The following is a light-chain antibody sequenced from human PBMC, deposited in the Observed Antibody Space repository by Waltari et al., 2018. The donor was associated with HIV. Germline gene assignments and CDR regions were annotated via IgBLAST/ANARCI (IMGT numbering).Light chain of an antibody. Sequence: EVVMTTSPVALSDFPGESVTVSCRASQTFSCDLVWYQQKPGQAPRLLNYRATTRATDIPARFSGSGCGTESTLTISSLQSEDYAVYYCQNYNNWPLTFGGGTRVEIK. CDR2: RAT. CDR3: QNYNNWPLT. V-gene: IGKV3-15*01. CDR1: QTFSCD. J-gene: IGKJ4*01.